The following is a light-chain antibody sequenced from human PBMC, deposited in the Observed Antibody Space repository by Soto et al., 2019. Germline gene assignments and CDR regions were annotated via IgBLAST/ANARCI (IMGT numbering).Light chain of an antibody. J-gene: IGLJ2*01. V-gene: IGLV2-8*01. CDR1: SSDVGGYNF. Sequence: QSALTQPPSASGSPGQSVTISCTGTSSDVGGYNFVSWYQQHPGKAPKLMIYEVSERPSGVPERFSGSKSGNTASLTVSGLQAEDEADYYCSSYAGSNIVVFGGGTKVTVL. CDR3: SSYAGSNIVV. CDR2: EVS.